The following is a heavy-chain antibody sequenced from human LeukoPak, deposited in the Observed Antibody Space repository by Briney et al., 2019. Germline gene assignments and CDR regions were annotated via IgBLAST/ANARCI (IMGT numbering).Heavy chain of an antibody. V-gene: IGHV4-34*01. Sequence: SETLSLTCAVSGGSFSANYWSWIRQPPGEGPEWIGEINHTGRTNYNPSLKSRVTISVDMSKNQFSLKLSSVTAADTAVYYCARVGYISGWYPFDFWGLGTLVIVFS. CDR2: INHTGRT. J-gene: IGHJ4*02. CDR1: GGSFSANY. CDR3: ARVGYISGWYPFDF. D-gene: IGHD6-19*01.